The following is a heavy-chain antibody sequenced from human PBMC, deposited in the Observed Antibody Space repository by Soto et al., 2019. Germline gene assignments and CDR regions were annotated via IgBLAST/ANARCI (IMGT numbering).Heavy chain of an antibody. V-gene: IGHV3-33*01. Sequence: QVQLVESGGGVVQPGRSLRLSCAASGFAFSSHGMHWVRQAPGKGLEWVAVIVREGSEKYYADSVKGRFTISRDNSKNTLYLEMNSLRAEDTAVYYCARDDVYDDNGLDSWGQGTLVTVSS. CDR3: ARDDVYDDNGLDS. CDR1: GFAFSSHG. J-gene: IGHJ5*01. CDR2: IVREGSEK. D-gene: IGHD5-12*01.